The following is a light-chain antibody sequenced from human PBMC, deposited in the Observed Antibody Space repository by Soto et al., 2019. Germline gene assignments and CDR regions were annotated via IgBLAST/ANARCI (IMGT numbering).Light chain of an antibody. CDR3: SSYIISSTYV. Sequence: QSVLTHPPSVFGCPGQSVAICCTGTSSDVGSYNRVSWYQQPPGTAPKLMIYDVNNRPSGVPDRFSGSKSGNTASLTISGLQAEDEADYYCSSYIISSTYVFETGTKVPVL. J-gene: IGLJ1*01. CDR1: SSDVGSYNR. V-gene: IGLV2-18*02. CDR2: DVN.